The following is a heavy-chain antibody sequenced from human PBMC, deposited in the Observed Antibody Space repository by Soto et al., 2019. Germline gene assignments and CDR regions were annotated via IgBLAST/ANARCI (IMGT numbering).Heavy chain of an antibody. CDR1: GFPFSAYA. J-gene: IGHJ3*02. CDR3: AKDATAVNGVLDPFDM. V-gene: IGHV3-23*01. D-gene: IGHD2-8*01. Sequence: EVQLLESGGGVVQPGGSLRLSCAASGFPFSAYAMSWVRQAPGKGLQWVSGVGGSDSDKHYADSVRGRFTVSRDNSKNPQYLQMNSLRADDTAVYYCAKDATAVNGVLDPFDMWGQGTEVTGSS. CDR2: VGGSDSDK.